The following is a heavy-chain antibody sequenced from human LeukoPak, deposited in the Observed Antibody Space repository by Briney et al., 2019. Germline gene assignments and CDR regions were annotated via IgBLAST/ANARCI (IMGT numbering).Heavy chain of an antibody. D-gene: IGHD5-12*01. J-gene: IGHJ4*02. V-gene: IGHV3-7*01. CDR2: INQDGSKE. CDR3: VRDGGVSGYDLLDY. Sequence: GGSLRLSCAASGFAFSVYWMTWVRQAPGKGLEWVAHINQDGSKEHYMDSVKARFTISRDNAKNSLSLQMNSLRAEDTAVYYCVRDGGVSGYDLLDYWGQGTLVTASS. CDR1: GFAFSVYW.